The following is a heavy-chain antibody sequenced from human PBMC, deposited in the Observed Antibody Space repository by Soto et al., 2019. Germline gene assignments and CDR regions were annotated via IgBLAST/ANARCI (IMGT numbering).Heavy chain of an antibody. CDR2: IIPISGTV. Sequence: QVQLVQAGAEVKKPGCSVKVSCKASGGTFTKNAISWVRQAPGQGPEWMGGIIPISGTVNYAQKFQGRVTITADTSTSTDYMELSSLRSDDTAVYYCARGWNYESSDYYYKTGYYFYGRDVWGQGTPVTVSS. J-gene: IGHJ6*02. CDR1: GGTFTKNA. D-gene: IGHD3-22*01. CDR3: ARGWNYESSDYYYKTGYYFYGRDV. V-gene: IGHV1-69*06.